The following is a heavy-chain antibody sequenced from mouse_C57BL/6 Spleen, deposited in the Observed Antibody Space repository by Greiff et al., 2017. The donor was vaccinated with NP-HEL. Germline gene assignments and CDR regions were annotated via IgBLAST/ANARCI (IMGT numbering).Heavy chain of an antibody. CDR1: GFTFSDYY. D-gene: IGHD1-1*02. V-gene: IGHV5-16*01. CDR2: INYDGSST. CDR3: AREDYGPNYYAMDY. J-gene: IGHJ4*01. Sequence: EVMLVESEGGLVQPGSSMKLSCTASGFTFSDYYMAWVRQVPEKGLEWVANINYDGSSTYYLDSLKSRFIISRDNAKNILYLQMSSLKSEDTATYYCAREDYGPNYYAMDYWGQGTSVTVSS.